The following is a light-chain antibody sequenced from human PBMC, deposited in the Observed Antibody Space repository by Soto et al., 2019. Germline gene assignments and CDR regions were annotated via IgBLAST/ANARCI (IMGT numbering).Light chain of an antibody. Sequence: EIVMTQSPATLSVSPGERATLSCRASQSVSNKLAWYQHKPGQAPRVLIYDTSTRAAGIPARFSGSGSGTDFTLTISSLAPDDFAIYYCHQRQSWPRSFGQGTKVDIK. V-gene: IGKV3-15*01. CDR1: QSVSNK. J-gene: IGKJ1*01. CDR2: DTS. CDR3: HQRQSWPRS.